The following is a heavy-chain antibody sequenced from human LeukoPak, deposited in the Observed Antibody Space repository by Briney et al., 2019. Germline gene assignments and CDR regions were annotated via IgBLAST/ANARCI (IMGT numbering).Heavy chain of an antibody. D-gene: IGHD7-27*01. CDR2: IYHTGST. CDR3: ARDWASGYYFDY. J-gene: IGHJ4*02. CDR1: GYSISNGYY. V-gene: IGHV4-38-2*02. Sequence: SETLSLTCTVSGYSISNGYYWGWVRQPPGKGLEWIGTIYHTGSTSHNPSLESRITISVDTSKNQFSLKLSSVTAADTAVYYCARDWASGYYFDYWGQGALVTVSS.